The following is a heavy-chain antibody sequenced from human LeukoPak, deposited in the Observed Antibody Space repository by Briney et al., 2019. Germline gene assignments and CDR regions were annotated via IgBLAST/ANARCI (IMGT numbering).Heavy chain of an antibody. V-gene: IGHV3-48*03. J-gene: IGHJ5*01. CDR1: GFTFSSYE. Sequence: PGGSLRLSCAASGFTFSSYEMNWVRQAPGKGLEWVSYISSSGSTIYYADSVKGRFTISRDNAKNSLYLQVNSLRPEDTAVYFCAKDDAWIRFASWGQGILVTVSS. CDR3: AKDDAWIRFAS. CDR2: ISSSGSTI. D-gene: IGHD5-12*01.